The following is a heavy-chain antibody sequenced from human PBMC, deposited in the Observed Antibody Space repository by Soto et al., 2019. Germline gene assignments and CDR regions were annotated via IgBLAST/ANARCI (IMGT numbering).Heavy chain of an antibody. J-gene: IGHJ5*02. CDR1: GGPISSSSYY. V-gene: IGHV4-39*01. CDR2: IYYSGST. CDR3: ARLGEAARSWFDP. D-gene: IGHD6-6*01. Sequence: SETLSLTCTVSGGPISSSSYYWGWIRQPPGKGLEWIGSIYYSGSTYYNPSLKSRVTISVDTSKNQFSLKLSSVTAADTAVYYCARLGEAARSWFDPWGQGTLVTVSS.